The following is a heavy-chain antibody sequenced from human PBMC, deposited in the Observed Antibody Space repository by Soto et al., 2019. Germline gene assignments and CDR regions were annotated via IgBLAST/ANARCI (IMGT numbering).Heavy chain of an antibody. CDR3: AKGFCSSTRCLTYSYMDV. J-gene: IGHJ6*03. V-gene: IGHV3-9*01. CDR1: GFSFDDYA. D-gene: IGHD2-2*01. Sequence: EVQLVESGGGLVQPGRSLRLSCAASGFSFDDYAMHWVRQAPGKGLEWVSGVSWNSGTMGYGDAVRGRFAISRDNAKNSLYLQLNSLTTEDTALYYCAKGFCSSTRCLTYSYMDVWGKGTTVTVSS. CDR2: VSWNSGTM.